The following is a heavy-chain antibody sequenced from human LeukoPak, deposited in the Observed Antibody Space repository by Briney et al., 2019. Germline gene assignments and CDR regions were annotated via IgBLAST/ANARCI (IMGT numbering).Heavy chain of an antibody. CDR1: GGSFSGYY. D-gene: IGHD3-10*01. CDR3: AREWSTMVRGVILYYYYMDV. CDR2: INHSGST. V-gene: IGHV4-34*01. Sequence: PSETLSLTCAVYGGSFSGYYWSWIRQPPGKGLEWIGEINHSGSTNYNPSLKSRVIISVDTSKNQFSLKLSSVTAADTAVYYCAREWSTMVRGVILYYYYMDVWGKGTTVTVSS. J-gene: IGHJ6*03.